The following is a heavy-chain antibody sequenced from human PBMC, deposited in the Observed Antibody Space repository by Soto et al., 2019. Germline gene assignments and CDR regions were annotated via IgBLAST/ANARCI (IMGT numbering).Heavy chain of an antibody. CDR2: MYYSGRT. V-gene: IGHV4-39*01. CDR3: ASLRQLVRSFDY. Sequence: SETLSLTCTVSGGSISSSSFYWGWIRQPPGKGLEWIGSMYYSGRTYYNPSLKSRVTISGDTSKNQFSLKLSSVTAADTAVYYCASLRQLVRSFDYWGQGTLVTVSS. J-gene: IGHJ4*02. D-gene: IGHD6-6*01. CDR1: GGSISSSSFY.